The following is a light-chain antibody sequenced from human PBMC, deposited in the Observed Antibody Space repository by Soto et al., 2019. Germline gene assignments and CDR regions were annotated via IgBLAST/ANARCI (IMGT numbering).Light chain of an antibody. J-gene: IGKJ4*01. CDR1: QNIGDW. CDR2: KAS. V-gene: IGKV1-5*03. CDR3: QQYNDLST. Sequence: FEMTQSPNTLSASVGHRVTIACRASQNIGDWLAWYQQKPGKAPNLLIYKASTLESGVPSRFSGSGSGTEFTLAISSLKPEDFATYYCQQYNDLSTFGGGTKVDIK.